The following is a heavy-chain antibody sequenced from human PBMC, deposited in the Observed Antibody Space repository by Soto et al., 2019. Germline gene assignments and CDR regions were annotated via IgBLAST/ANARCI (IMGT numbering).Heavy chain of an antibody. J-gene: IGHJ4*02. V-gene: IGHV4-31*01. CDR2: IYYSGST. CDR1: GGSISSGGYY. Sequence: QVQLQESGPGLVKPSQTLSLTCTVSGGSISSGGYYWSWIRQHPGKGLEWIGYIYYSGSTYYNPSLKRLVDILXDTSKNQFSLKLSSVTAADTAVYYCAREQGGDTDYWGQGTLVTVSS. CDR3: AREQGGDTDY. D-gene: IGHD4-17*01.